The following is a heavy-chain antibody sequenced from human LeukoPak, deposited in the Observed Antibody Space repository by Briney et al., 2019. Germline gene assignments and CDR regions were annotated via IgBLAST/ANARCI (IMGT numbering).Heavy chain of an antibody. CDR1: GHTFSSYA. J-gene: IGHJ4*02. CDR2: IIPIFGTA. V-gene: IGHV1-69*13. CDR3: ARSPRHGDYFDF. Sequence: ASVKVSCKASGHTFSSYAFSWVRQAPGQGLEWMGGIIPIFGTANYAQKFQGRVTITADESRSTVYMELSSLRSEDTAVYYCARSPRHGDYFDFWGQGTLVTVSS. D-gene: IGHD3-16*01.